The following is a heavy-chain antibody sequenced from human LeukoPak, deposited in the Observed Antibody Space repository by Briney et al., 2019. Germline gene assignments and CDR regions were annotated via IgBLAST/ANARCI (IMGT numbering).Heavy chain of an antibody. V-gene: IGHV3-23*01. CDR2: ISGSGGST. Sequence: GGSLRLSCAASGFTFSSYAMSWVRQAPGKGLEWVSAISGSGGSTYYADSVKGRFTISRDNSKNTLYLQMISLRAEDTAVYYCARRRGPDYGDYSYRFDYWGQGTLVTVSS. J-gene: IGHJ4*02. D-gene: IGHD4-17*01. CDR1: GFTFSSYA. CDR3: ARRRGPDYGDYSYRFDY.